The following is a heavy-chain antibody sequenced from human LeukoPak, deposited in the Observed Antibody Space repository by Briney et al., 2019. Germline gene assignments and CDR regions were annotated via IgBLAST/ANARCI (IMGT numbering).Heavy chain of an antibody. V-gene: IGHV3-7*01. CDR1: GFTSGSYW. CDR2: IKQDGSQK. Sequence: GGSLRLSCAASGFTSGSYWMNWVRQAPGKGLEWVATIKQDGSQKFYLDSVRGRFTISTDTANNSLYLLMNSLRAEDTAVYYCARASLSSLLTFDYWGKGTLVTVSS. J-gene: IGHJ4*02. D-gene: IGHD2-15*01. CDR3: ARASLSSLLTFDY.